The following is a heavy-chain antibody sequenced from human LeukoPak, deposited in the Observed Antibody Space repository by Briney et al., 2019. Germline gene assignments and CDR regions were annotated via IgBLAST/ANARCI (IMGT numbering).Heavy chain of an antibody. D-gene: IGHD5-18*01. Sequence: SGGSLTLSCAASGFTFSDYYMSWIRQAPGKGLEWVTYFSSRGSTIFHAVREKGRLTISRDNAKKSLFLQMNSLRAEGTAVYYGARRATSELGHSYGLDYWGQGTLVTVSS. V-gene: IGHV3-11*01. J-gene: IGHJ4*02. CDR1: GFTFSDYY. CDR3: ARRATSELGHSYGLDY. CDR2: FSSRGSTI.